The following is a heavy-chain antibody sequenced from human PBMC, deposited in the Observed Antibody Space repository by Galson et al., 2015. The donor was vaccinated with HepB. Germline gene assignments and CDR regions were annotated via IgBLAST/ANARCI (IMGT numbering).Heavy chain of an antibody. CDR1: GYTFTSYG. CDR3: ARGNTMVRGTLLDAFDI. D-gene: IGHD3-10*01. V-gene: IGHV1-18*01. J-gene: IGHJ3*02. Sequence: SVKVSCKASGYTFTSYGISWVRQAPGQGLEWMGWISAYNGNTNYAQKLQGRVTMTTDTSTSTAYMELRSLRSDDTAVYYCARGNTMVRGTLLDAFDIWGQGTMVTVSS. CDR2: ISAYNGNT.